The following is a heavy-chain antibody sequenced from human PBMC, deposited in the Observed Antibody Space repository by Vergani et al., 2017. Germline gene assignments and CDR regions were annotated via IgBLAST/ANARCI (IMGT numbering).Heavy chain of an antibody. CDR3: ARETDCYDSGGAPRGYFDY. J-gene: IGHJ4*02. CDR1: GFTFSSYA. CDR2: ISYDGSNK. D-gene: IGHD3-22*01. Sequence: VQLVESGGGVVQPGRSLRLSCAASGFTFSSYAMHWVRQAPGKGLEWVAVISYDGSNKYYADYVKGRFTISRDNSKNKLYLQMNSLRAEDTAVYYCARETDCYDSGGAPRGYFDYWGQGTLVTVSS. V-gene: IGHV3-30-3*01.